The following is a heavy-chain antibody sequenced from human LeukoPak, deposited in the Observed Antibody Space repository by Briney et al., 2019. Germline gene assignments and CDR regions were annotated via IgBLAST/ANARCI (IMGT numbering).Heavy chain of an antibody. CDR1: GGTFSSYA. J-gene: IGHJ5*02. V-gene: IGHV1-69*05. D-gene: IGHD2-15*01. CDR3: AREGCSGGSCPARFDP. Sequence: SVKVSXKASGGTFSSYAISWVRQAPGQGLEWMGGIIPIFGTANYAQKFQGRVTITTDESTSTAYMELSSLRSEDTAVYYCAREGCSGGSCPARFDPWGQGTLVTVSS. CDR2: IIPIFGTA.